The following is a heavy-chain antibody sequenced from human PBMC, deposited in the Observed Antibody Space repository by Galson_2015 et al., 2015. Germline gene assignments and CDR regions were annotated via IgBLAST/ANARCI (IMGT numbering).Heavy chain of an antibody. Sequence: SLRLSCAASGFTFSTYGMHWVRQAPGKGLEWVAVIWYDGSYEYYADSVKGRFTISRDNSENTLYLQMDSLRAEDTAIYYCARDYFCTAGTCYPKGPFDYRGQGTLVTVSS. CDR1: GFTFSTYG. V-gene: IGHV3-33*01. CDR3: ARDYFCTAGTCYPKGPFDY. D-gene: IGHD3/OR15-3a*01. CDR2: IWYDGSYE. J-gene: IGHJ4*02.